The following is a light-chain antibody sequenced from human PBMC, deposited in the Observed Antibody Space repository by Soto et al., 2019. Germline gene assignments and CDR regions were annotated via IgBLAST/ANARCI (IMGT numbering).Light chain of an antibody. J-gene: IGKJ4*01. CDR2: DAS. Sequence: AIQLTQSPSSLSASVGDRVTITCRASQGLGSNLAWYHQNPGKAPKVLIYDASTLESGVPSRFSGSQSGTDFTLTISSLQPEDFATYYCQQFSYLPVAFGGGTKVEI. CDR3: QQFSYLPVA. V-gene: IGKV1D-13*01. CDR1: QGLGSN.